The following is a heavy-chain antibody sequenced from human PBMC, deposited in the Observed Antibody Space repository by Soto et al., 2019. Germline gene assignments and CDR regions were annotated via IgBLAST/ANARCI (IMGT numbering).Heavy chain of an antibody. Sequence: PSETLSLTCTVSGGSISSYYWSWIRQPPGKGLEMIGYIYYSGSTNYNPSLKSRVTISVDTSKNQFSLKLSSVTAADTAVYYCARSRPNYDFWSGYQPYNWFDPWGQGTLVTVSS. D-gene: IGHD3-3*01. CDR2: IYYSGST. J-gene: IGHJ5*02. V-gene: IGHV4-59*01. CDR3: ARSRPNYDFWSGYQPYNWFDP. CDR1: GGSISSYY.